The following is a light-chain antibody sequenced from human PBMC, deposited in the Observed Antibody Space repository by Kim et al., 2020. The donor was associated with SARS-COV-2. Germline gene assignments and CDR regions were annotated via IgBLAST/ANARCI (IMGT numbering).Light chain of an antibody. CDR1: SSDIAAYNY. V-gene: IGLV2-14*03. CDR3: NSYTNSNTFV. CDR2: DVS. J-gene: IGLJ1*01. Sequence: QSALTQPASVSGSPGQSITISCTGTSSDIAAYNYVSWYQQHPGKAPKLMIYDVSKRPSGVSNRFSGSKSGHTASLTISGLQAEDEADYYCNSYTNSNTFVFGTGTKVTVL.